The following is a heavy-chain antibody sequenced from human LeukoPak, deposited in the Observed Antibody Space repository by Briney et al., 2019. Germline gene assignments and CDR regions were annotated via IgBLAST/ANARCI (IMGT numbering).Heavy chain of an antibody. D-gene: IGHD2-15*01. CDR2: INPNSVKT. Sequence: ASVKVSCKASGYTFTSYDINWVRQATGQGLEWMGWINPNSVKTGYAQKFQGRVTMTRNTSISTAYMELSSLRSEDTAVYYCAGGDEAYCSGGSCYPSYWGQGTLVTVSS. V-gene: IGHV1-8*01. CDR3: AGGDEAYCSGGSCYPSY. CDR1: GYTFTSYD. J-gene: IGHJ4*02.